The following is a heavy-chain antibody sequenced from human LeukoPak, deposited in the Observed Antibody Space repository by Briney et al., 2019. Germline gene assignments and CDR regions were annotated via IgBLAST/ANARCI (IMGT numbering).Heavy chain of an antibody. CDR2: THTSGSP. Sequence: SGTLSLTCTVSGGSITHYFWNWIRQAPGKGLEWIGYTHTSGSPDYSRSLKSRVTISLDTSKNHFSLMLSSVTAADTAVYFCARATQRYCSGTTCFPYWFDTWGQGTLATVSS. D-gene: IGHD2-2*01. V-gene: IGHV4-4*09. CDR3: ARATQRYCSGTTCFPYWFDT. CDR1: GGSITHYF. J-gene: IGHJ5*02.